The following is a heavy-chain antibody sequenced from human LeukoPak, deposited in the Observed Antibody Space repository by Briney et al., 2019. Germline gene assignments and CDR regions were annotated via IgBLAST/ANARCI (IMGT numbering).Heavy chain of an antibody. J-gene: IGHJ6*03. CDR1: GYTFTGYY. Sequence: ASVKVSCKASGYTFTGYYMHWVRQAPGQGLEWMGWINPNSGGTNYAQKFQGRVTMTRDTSISTAYMELSRLRSDDTAVYYCASLAARQEGINYYYYYMDVWGKGTTVTISS. CDR2: INPNSGGT. CDR3: ASLAARQEGINYYYYYMDV. V-gene: IGHV1-2*02. D-gene: IGHD6-6*01.